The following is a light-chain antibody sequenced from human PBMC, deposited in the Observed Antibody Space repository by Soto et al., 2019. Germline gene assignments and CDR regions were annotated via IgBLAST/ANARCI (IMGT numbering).Light chain of an antibody. J-gene: IGKJ4*01. CDR2: GAS. Sequence: EIVLTQSPGTLSLSPGERATLSCRASQSVTSTYLAWCQQKPGQAPRLLIYGASNRATGIPDRFTGSGSGTDFTLTISRLEPEDFAVYYCQQYGGSPLTFGGGTKVEIK. CDR3: QQYGGSPLT. CDR1: QSVTSTY. V-gene: IGKV3-20*01.